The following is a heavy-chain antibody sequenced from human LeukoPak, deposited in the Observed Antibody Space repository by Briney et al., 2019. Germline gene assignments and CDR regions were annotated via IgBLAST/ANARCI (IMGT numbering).Heavy chain of an antibody. J-gene: IGHJ6*02. D-gene: IGHD3-10*01. V-gene: IGHV1-2*02. CDR3: ARDGVLWFGELFSGMDV. CDR1: GYTFTGYY. Sequence: ASVKVSCKASGYTFTGYYTHWVRQAPGQGLEWMGWINPNSGGTNYAQKFQGRVTMTRDTSISTAYMELSRLRSDDTAVYYCARDGVLWFGELFSGMDVWGQGTTVTVSS. CDR2: INPNSGGT.